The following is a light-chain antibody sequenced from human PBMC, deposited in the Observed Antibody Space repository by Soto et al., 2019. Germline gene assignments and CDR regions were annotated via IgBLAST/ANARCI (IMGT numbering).Light chain of an antibody. CDR3: QQYQSYRWT. CDR2: VAS. J-gene: IGKJ1*01. V-gene: IGKV1-16*02. CDR1: QDISNY. Sequence: DIRRTQSPSSLSASVGDRVTITCRASQDISNYLVWVQQKPGKAPKSLISVASNLKRGVPSKFSGTGSGTELSLSIISLRPQDVATYYWQQYQSYRWTVGQGTKVEIK.